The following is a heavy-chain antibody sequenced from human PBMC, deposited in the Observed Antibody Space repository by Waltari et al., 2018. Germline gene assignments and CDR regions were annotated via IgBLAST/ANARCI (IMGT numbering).Heavy chain of an antibody. CDR1: GGSFSGYY. CDR2: INHSGST. Sequence: QVQLQQWGAGLLKPSETLSLTCAVYGGSFSGYYWRWIRPPPGKGLEWIGEINHSGSTNYNPSLKSRVTISVDTSKNQFSLKLSSVTAADTAVYYCARGCATMGRRFPFDPWGQGTLVTVSS. J-gene: IGHJ5*02. V-gene: IGHV4-34*01. D-gene: IGHD5-12*01. CDR3: ARGCATMGRRFPFDP.